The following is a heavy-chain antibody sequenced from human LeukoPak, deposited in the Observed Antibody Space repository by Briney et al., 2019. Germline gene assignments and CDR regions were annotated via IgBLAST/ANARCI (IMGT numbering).Heavy chain of an antibody. D-gene: IGHD3-10*01. V-gene: IGHV3-21*01. CDR3: ARDRVVSGRFGEVAS. CDR1: GFTFSSYS. J-gene: IGHJ5*01. Sequence: GGSLRLSCAASGFTFSSYSMNWVRQAPGKGLEWVSFISSSTYIYYAESVKGRFTISRDDAKNSLYLQMSSLRADDTAVYYCARDRVVSGRFGEVASWGQGTLVTVSS. CDR2: ISSSTYI.